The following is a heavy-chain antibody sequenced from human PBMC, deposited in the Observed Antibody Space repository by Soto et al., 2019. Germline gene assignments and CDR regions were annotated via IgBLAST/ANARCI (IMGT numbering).Heavy chain of an antibody. D-gene: IGHD5-12*01. CDR2: ILPLLDIA. V-gene: IGHV1-69*08. CDR1: GGTFSNDI. Sequence: QVQLVQSGAEVKKPGSSVKVSCKASGGTFSNDIITWVRQAPGQGLEWMGRILPLLDIANYAQKFQGRDTITADKSTSTAYMELNSLRSEDTAVYYCVRDSPCGSTYSGYDGIDYWGQGTLVTVSS. J-gene: IGHJ4*02. CDR3: VRDSPCGSTYSGYDGIDY.